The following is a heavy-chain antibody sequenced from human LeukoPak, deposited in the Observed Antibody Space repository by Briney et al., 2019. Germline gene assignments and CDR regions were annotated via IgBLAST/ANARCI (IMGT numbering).Heavy chain of an antibody. CDR1: GFTFSSYA. D-gene: IGHD2-15*01. Sequence: GGSLRLSCAASGFTFSSYAMSWVRQAPGKGLEWVSAISGSGGSTYYADSVKGRFTISRDDSKNTLYLQMNSLRAEDTAVYYCASLVVVAATEDYWGQGTLVTVSS. J-gene: IGHJ4*02. CDR2: ISGSGGST. V-gene: IGHV3-23*01. CDR3: ASLVVVAATEDY.